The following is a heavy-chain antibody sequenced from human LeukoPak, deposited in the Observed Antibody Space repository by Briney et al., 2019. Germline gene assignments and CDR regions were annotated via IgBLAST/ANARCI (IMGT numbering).Heavy chain of an antibody. CDR3: ARGGHYDFWSGLLDAFDI. CDR2: IYYSGST. Sequence: SETLSLTCTVSGGSISSSSYYWGWIRQPPGKGLEWIGSIYYSGSTYYNPSLKSRVTISVDTSKNQFSLKLSSVTAADTAVYYCARGGHYDFWSGLLDAFDIWGQGTMVTVSS. V-gene: IGHV4-39*07. CDR1: GGSISSSSYY. D-gene: IGHD3-3*01. J-gene: IGHJ3*02.